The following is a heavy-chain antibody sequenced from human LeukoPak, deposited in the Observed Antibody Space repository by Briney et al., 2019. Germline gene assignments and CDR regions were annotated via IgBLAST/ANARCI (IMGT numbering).Heavy chain of an antibody. CDR2: LSDVGTN. D-gene: IGHD4-23*01. CDR1: GVSISSYY. CDR3: ARDKAPGGKRWFDP. Sequence: SETLSLTCAVSGVSISSYYWSWIRQHPGKGLEWIGYLSDVGTNDYNPSLKGRVTISRDTSKNQFSLRLSSVTAADAAVYHCARDKAPGGKRWFDPWGQGALVTVSS. V-gene: IGHV4-59*01. J-gene: IGHJ5*02.